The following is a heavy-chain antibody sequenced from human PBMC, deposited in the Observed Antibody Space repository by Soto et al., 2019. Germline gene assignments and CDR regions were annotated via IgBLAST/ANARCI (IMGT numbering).Heavy chain of an antibody. CDR3: MNRPRA. CDR1: EFIVSSNY. Sequence: EVQLVDSGGGLVQPGGSLRLSCAASEFIVSSNYMSWVRQAPGKGLEWVSLIYSGGSTYYADSVKGRFTISRDNSNNTVYLQMNKLRAEDTAVYYCMNRPRAWGQGTLVTVSS. V-gene: IGHV3-66*01. CDR2: IYSGGST. J-gene: IGHJ5*02. D-gene: IGHD6-6*01.